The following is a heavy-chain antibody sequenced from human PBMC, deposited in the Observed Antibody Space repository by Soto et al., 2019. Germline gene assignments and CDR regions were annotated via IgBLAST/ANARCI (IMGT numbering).Heavy chain of an antibody. CDR2: ISYNGSNK. CDR1: GFTFSSYA. V-gene: IGHV3-30-3*01. CDR3: ARAYYYGSGSYEYYYYYYGMDV. J-gene: IGHJ6*02. D-gene: IGHD3-10*01. Sequence: QVQLVESGGGVVQPGRSLRLSCAASGFTFSSYAMHWVRQAPGKGLEWVAVISYNGSNKYYADSVKGRFTISRDNSKNTLYLQMNSLRAEDTAVYYCARAYYYGSGSYEYYYYYYGMDVWGQGTTVTVSS.